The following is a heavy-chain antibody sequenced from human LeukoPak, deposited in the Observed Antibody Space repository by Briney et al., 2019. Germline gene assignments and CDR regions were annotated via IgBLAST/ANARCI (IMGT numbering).Heavy chain of an antibody. Sequence: GGSLRLSCAASGFTFTNHWMTWVRQAPGKGLEWVANIKQVGSEKSYVDSVKGRFTISRDNAKNSLYLQMNSLRAEDTAVYYCARDGVVWFGEISAYYYGMDVWGQGTTVTVSS. CDR3: ARDGVVWFGEISAYYYGMDV. CDR1: GFTFTNHW. D-gene: IGHD3-10*01. V-gene: IGHV3-7*01. CDR2: IKQVGSEK. J-gene: IGHJ6*02.